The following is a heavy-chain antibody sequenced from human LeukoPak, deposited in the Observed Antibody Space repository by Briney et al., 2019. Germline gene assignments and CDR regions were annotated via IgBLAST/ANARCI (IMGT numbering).Heavy chain of an antibody. D-gene: IGHD3-22*01. Sequence: GGSLRLSCAASGFTFSSYSMNWVRQAPGEGLEWVSTITSDDSTYYAGSAKGRFTISRDNSKNTLYLQMNSLRAEDTAMYYCAKEDYYDSSGDAFDMWGQGTMVTVSS. CDR2: ITSDDST. CDR1: GFTFSSYS. J-gene: IGHJ3*02. CDR3: AKEDYYDSSGDAFDM. V-gene: IGHV3-23*01.